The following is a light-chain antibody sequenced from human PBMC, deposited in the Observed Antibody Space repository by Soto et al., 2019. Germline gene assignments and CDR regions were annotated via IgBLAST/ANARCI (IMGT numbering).Light chain of an antibody. CDR3: QQTYSSTWT. Sequence: DIHMTQSPSSLSASVGNILTITCRASQSIENNLNWYQQKPGKAPKLLIYETSILQSGVPSRLSGSGYGAELTITITSMKNEDFETYSCQQTYSSTWTFGQGTKVDIK. V-gene: IGKV1-39*01. J-gene: IGKJ1*01. CDR1: QSIENN. CDR2: ETS.